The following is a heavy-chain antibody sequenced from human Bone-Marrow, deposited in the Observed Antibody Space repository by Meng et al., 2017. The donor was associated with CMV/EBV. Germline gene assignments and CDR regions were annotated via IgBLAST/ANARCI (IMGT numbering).Heavy chain of an antibody. CDR3: ARSREHSESYFRDFDY. CDR2: IKQDGSER. CDR1: GFTFSSYA. V-gene: IGHV3-7*01. J-gene: IGHJ4*02. D-gene: IGHD3-10*01. Sequence: GESLKISCAASGFTFSSYAMHWVRQAPGKGLEWVANIKQDGSERHNVDSVKGRFTISRDNANNSLYLQMSSLRAEDTAVYYCARSREHSESYFRDFDYWVQGTLVTVSS.